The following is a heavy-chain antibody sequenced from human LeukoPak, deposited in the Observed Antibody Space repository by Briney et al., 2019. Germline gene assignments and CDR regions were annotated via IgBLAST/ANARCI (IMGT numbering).Heavy chain of an antibody. V-gene: IGHV5-51*01. Sequence: GESLKISCKGSGYSFTSYWIGWVRQMPGKGLEWMGIIYPGDSDTRYSPSFQGQVTISADKSISTAYLQWSSLKASDTAMYYCARLPTYYDYVWGSYRPTNYFDYWGQGTLVTVSS. CDR2: IYPGDSDT. J-gene: IGHJ4*02. CDR1: GYSFTSYW. D-gene: IGHD3-16*02. CDR3: ARLPTYYDYVWGSYRPTNYFDY.